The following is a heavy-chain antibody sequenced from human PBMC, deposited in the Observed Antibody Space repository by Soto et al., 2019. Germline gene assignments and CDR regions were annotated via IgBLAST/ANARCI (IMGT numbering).Heavy chain of an antibody. CDR2: IYYSGST. CDR1: GGSVSSGSYY. CDR3: ARADHIAAAGT. Sequence: QVQLQESGPGLVKPSETLSLTCTVSGGSVSSGSYYWSWIRQPPGKGLEWIGYIYYSGSTNYNPSLKSRVTISVDTSKNQFSLKLSSVTAADTAVYYCARADHIAAAGTWGQGTLVTVSS. V-gene: IGHV4-61*01. D-gene: IGHD6-13*01. J-gene: IGHJ4*02.